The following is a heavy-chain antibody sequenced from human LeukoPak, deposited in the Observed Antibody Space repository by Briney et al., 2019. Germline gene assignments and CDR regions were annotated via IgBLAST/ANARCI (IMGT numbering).Heavy chain of an antibody. CDR3: ARGRGTSVYFDF. J-gene: IGHJ4*02. V-gene: IGHV3-53*01. D-gene: IGHD3-16*01. Sequence: GGSLRLSCAASGFTFSSYEMNWVRQAPGKGLEWVSVIYGGGSTFYADSVKGRFTISRDNSKNTLYLQMNSLRAEDTAVYYCARGRGTSVYFDFWGQGTLVTVSS. CDR1: GFTFSSYE. CDR2: IYGGGST.